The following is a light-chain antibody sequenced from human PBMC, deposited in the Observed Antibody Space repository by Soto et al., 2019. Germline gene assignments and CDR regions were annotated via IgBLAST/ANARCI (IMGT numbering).Light chain of an antibody. V-gene: IGLV7-46*01. CDR3: LLSYSGARGV. CDR2: HTS. CDR1: TGAVTSGHY. Sequence: QAVVTQEPSLTVSPGGTVTLTCGSSTGAVTSGHYPYWFQQKPGQAPRPLIYHTSNKHSWTPARFSGSLLGGKAALTLSGALPEDEAEYYCLLSYSGARGVFGGGTKLTVL. J-gene: IGLJ2*01.